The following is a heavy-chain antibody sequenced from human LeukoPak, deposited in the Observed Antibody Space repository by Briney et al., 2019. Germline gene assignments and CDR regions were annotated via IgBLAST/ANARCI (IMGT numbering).Heavy chain of an antibody. J-gene: IGHJ5*02. V-gene: IGHV4-39*01. D-gene: IGHD6-13*01. CDR1: GGSTNHNSYL. CDR2: IYYSGST. CDR3: DSPRDSSSWYRWGNWVDP. Sequence: SETLSLTCSVCGGSTNHNSYLWLWIRQPPGKGLEWIGSIYYSGSTYYNPSLKSRVTISVDTSKNQFSLKLSSVTAADTAVYYWDSPRDSSSWYRWGNWVDPWGQGTLVTVSS.